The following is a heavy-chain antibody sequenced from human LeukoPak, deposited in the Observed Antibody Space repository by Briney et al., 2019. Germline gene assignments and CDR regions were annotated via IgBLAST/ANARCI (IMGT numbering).Heavy chain of an antibody. CDR1: GYSFTSYW. V-gene: IGHV5-51*01. Sequence: GESLKISCKGSGYSFTSYWIGWVRQMPGKGLEWMGIIYPGDSDTRYSPTFQGQVTISADKSISTAYLQWSSLKASDTAMYYCARRKGLFCSSCYFDYWGQGTLVTVSS. D-gene: IGHD2-2*01. CDR2: IYPGDSDT. CDR3: ARRKGLFCSSCYFDY. J-gene: IGHJ4*02.